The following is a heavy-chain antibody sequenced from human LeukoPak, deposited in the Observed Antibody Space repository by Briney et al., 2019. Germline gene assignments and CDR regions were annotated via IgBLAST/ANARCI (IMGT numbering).Heavy chain of an antibody. D-gene: IGHD3-16*02. CDR3: AREDVYRWGFDH. CDR1: GFTFSSYW. Sequence: GGSLRLSCAASGFTFSSYWMHWVRQAPGKGLVWVSRINSDGSSTSYADSVKGRFTISRDNAKNTLYLQTNSLRAEDTAVYYCAREDVYRWGFDHWGRGILVTVSS. J-gene: IGHJ4*02. V-gene: IGHV3-74*01. CDR2: INSDGSST.